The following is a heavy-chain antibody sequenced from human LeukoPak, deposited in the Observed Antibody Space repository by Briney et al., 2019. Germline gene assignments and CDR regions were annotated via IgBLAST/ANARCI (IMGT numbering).Heavy chain of an antibody. J-gene: IGHJ4*02. CDR3: TTAPRYSGSYL. Sequence: GGSLRLSCAASGFTFSNAWMSWVRQAPGKGLEWVGRIKSKSDGGTTDYAAPVKGRFTISRDDSKNTLYLQMNSLKTEDTAVYYCTTAPRYSGSYLWGQGTLVTVSS. V-gene: IGHV3-15*01. CDR2: IKSKSDGGTT. CDR1: GFTFSNAW. D-gene: IGHD1-26*01.